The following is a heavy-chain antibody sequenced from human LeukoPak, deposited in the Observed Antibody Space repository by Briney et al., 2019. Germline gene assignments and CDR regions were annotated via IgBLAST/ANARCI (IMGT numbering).Heavy chain of an antibody. CDR2: IYTGGST. D-gene: IGHD3-22*01. Sequence: QTGGSPRLSCVASGFTVSSNYMSWVRQAPGKGLEWVSVIYTGGSTYYADSVKGRFTISRDDSKNTLYLQMHSLRAEDTAVYYCARGLYYYDSSGYYYYWGQGTLVTVSS. J-gene: IGHJ4*02. CDR1: GFTVSSNY. CDR3: ARGLYYYDSSGYYYY. V-gene: IGHV3-66*01.